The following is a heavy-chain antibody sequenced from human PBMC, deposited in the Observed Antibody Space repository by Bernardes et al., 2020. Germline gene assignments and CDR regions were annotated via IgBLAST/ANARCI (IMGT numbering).Heavy chain of an antibody. CDR2: IYYSATT. CDR3: ARGGVRGAASGEFADS. CDR1: GGSIPSHY. J-gene: IGHJ4*02. V-gene: IGHV4-59*11. Sequence: SETLSLTCTVSGGSIPSHYWTWIRQPPGQGLEWIGYIYYSATTNYNPSLKGRVTLSLDTSKNQFSLKMTSVTPTDTAMYYCARGGVRGAASGEFADSWGQGTLVTVSS. D-gene: IGHD1-26*01.